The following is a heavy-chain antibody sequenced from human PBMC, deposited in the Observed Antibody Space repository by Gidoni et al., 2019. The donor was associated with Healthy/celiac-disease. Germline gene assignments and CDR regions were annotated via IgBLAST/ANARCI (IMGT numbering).Heavy chain of an antibody. CDR1: GFTFSSYA. J-gene: IGHJ4*02. CDR3: SNHGGTAYFDY. D-gene: IGHD2-15*01. Sequence: EVQLLESGGGLVQPGGSLRLSCEASGFTFSSYAMSWVRQAPGKGLEWFSAISGSCRITYYSYSVKGRFTISRDNSKNTLYLQMNSLRADDTAVYYCSNHGGTAYFDYWGQGTLVTVSS. CDR2: ISGSCRIT. V-gene: IGHV3-23*01.